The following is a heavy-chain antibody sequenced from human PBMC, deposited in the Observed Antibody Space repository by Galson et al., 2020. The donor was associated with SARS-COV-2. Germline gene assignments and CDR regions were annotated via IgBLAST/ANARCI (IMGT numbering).Heavy chain of an antibody. V-gene: IGHV3-30-3*01. CDR2: ISYDGSNK. Sequence: GGSLRLSCAASGFTFSSYAMHWVRQAPGKGLEWVAVISYDGSNKYYADSVKGRFTISRDNSKNTLYLQMNSLRAEDTAVYYCASGGGSYRHPVDVWGQGTLVTVSS. CDR3: ASGGGSYRHPVDV. D-gene: IGHD1-26*01. CDR1: GFTFSSYA. J-gene: IGHJ4*02.